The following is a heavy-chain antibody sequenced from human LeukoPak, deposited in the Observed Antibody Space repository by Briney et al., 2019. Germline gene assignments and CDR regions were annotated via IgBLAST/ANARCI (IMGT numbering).Heavy chain of an antibody. CDR1: GGSISSYY. CDR3: ARAARIGSSGYYVRDFDY. V-gene: IGHV4-59*01. D-gene: IGHD3-22*01. Sequence: SETLSLTCTVSGGSISSYYWSLIRQPPGTGLEWIGYIYYSGSTNYNPSLRSRVTISVDTSKNQFSLKLSSVTAADTAVYYCARAARIGSSGYYVRDFDYWGQGTLVTVSS. CDR2: IYYSGST. J-gene: IGHJ4*02.